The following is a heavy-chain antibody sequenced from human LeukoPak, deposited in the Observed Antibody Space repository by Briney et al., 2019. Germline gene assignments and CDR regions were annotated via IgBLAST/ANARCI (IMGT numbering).Heavy chain of an antibody. Sequence: SVKVSCKASGGTFSSYAISWVRQAPGQGLEWMGGIIPIFGTANYAQKFQGRVTITADESTSTAYMELSSLRSEDTAVYYCARASGWYETRLYYFDYWGQGTLVTVSS. V-gene: IGHV1-69*13. CDR2: IIPIFGTA. CDR3: ARASGWYETRLYYFDY. J-gene: IGHJ4*02. D-gene: IGHD6-19*01. CDR1: GGTFSSYA.